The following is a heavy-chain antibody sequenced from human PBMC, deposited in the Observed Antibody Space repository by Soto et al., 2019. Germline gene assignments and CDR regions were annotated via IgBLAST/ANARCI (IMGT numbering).Heavy chain of an antibody. CDR2: ISGSGGST. CDR1: GFTFSSYA. CDR3: AKVRGIVVVVAAHFDY. D-gene: IGHD2-15*01. V-gene: IGHV3-23*01. Sequence: EVQLLESGGGLVQPGGSLRLSCAASGFTFSSYAMSWVRQAPGKGLEWVSAISGSGGSTYYADSVKGRFTISRDNSKNTLYLQMNSLRAEDTAVYYCAKVRGIVVVVAAHFDYWGQGTLVTVSS. J-gene: IGHJ4*02.